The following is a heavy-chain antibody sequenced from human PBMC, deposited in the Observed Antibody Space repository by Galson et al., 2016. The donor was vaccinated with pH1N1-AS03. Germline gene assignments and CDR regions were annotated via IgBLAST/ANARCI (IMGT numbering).Heavy chain of an antibody. CDR3: ARVAGELLSSSDY. V-gene: IGHV1-18*04. D-gene: IGHD1-26*01. Sequence: SVKVSCKASGYTFTSYGITWVRQAPGQGLEWMGWISAHNGYTKYAQKLQGRVTMTTDTSTSTAYMELRSLRSDDTAVWYCARVAGELLSSSDYWGQGTLGTVSS. CDR2: ISAHNGYT. CDR1: GYTFTSYG. J-gene: IGHJ4*02.